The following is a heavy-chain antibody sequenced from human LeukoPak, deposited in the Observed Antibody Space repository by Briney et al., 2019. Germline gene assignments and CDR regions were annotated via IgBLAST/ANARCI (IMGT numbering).Heavy chain of an antibody. Sequence: GGSLRLSCEVSGFTFSDYWMNWVRQAPGKGLECVASIRQDGGEKSYVDSVKGRFTLSRDNAKNSLYLQMSSLRAEDTAVYYCARDGTAPGLYFDLWGRGTLVTVSS. V-gene: IGHV3-7*01. CDR2: IRQDGGEK. CDR3: ARDGTAPGLYFDL. J-gene: IGHJ4*01. CDR1: GFTFSDYW. D-gene: IGHD6-13*01.